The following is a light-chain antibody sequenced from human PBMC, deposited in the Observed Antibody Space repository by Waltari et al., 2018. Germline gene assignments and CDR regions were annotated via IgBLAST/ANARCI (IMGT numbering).Light chain of an antibody. CDR3: QQYDSYSLLS. CDR1: QVISSW. J-gene: IGKJ4*01. V-gene: IGKV1-5*03. CDR2: RAS. Sequence: QMAQSPSTLSVSVGDTVTISCRASQVISSWVAWYQHKPGKAPKLLIYRASTLVTGVPSRFSGSGSSTHFTLTISSLQPDDAATYFCQQYDSYSLLSFGGGTTVELK.